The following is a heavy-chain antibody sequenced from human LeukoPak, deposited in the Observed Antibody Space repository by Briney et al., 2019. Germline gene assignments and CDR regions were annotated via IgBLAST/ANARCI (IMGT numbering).Heavy chain of an antibody. D-gene: IGHD3-3*01. CDR3: ARRVRFLEWSNWFDP. Sequence: SETLSLTRTVSGGSISSSSYYWGWIRQPPGKGLEWIGSIYYSGSTYYNPSLKSRVTISVDTSKNQFSLKLRSLTAAGTAVYYCARRVRFLEWSNWFDPGGQGTLVTVLS. V-gene: IGHV4-39*01. CDR2: IYYSGST. CDR1: GGSISSSSYY. J-gene: IGHJ5*02.